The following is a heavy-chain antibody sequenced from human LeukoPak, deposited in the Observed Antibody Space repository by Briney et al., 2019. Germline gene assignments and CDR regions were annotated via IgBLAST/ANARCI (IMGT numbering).Heavy chain of an antibody. CDR2: ISYDGSNK. CDR3: ARAASSSWY. J-gene: IGHJ4*02. Sequence: PGGSLRLSCAASGFTFSSYARHWVRQAPGKGLEWVAVISYDGSNKYYADSVKGRFTISRDNSKNTLYLQMNSLRAEDTAVYYCARAASSSWYWGQGTLVTVSS. CDR1: GFTFSSYA. D-gene: IGHD6-13*01. V-gene: IGHV3-30*04.